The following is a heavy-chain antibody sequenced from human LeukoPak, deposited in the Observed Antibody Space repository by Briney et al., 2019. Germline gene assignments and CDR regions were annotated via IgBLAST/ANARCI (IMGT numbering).Heavy chain of an antibody. V-gene: IGHV7-4-1*02. CDR2: INTNTGNP. CDR1: GYTFTSYA. Sequence: GASVKVSCKASGYTFTSYAMNWVRQAPGQGLEWMGWINTNTGNPTYAQGFTGRFVFSLDTSVSTAYLQISSLKAEDTAVYYCARVGSSGWFGAWYFDLWGRGTLVTVSS. CDR3: ARVGSSGWFGAWYFDL. J-gene: IGHJ2*01. D-gene: IGHD6-19*01.